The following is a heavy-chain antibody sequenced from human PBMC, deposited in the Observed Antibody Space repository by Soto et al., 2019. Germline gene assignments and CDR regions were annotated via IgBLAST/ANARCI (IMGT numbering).Heavy chain of an antibody. CDR3: ARDMTSGTDDY. D-gene: IGHD3-3*01. Sequence: KPGGSLRLSCVASGFAFNSYIMNWVRQAPGKGLEWVSSISRSSIFIYYTDSVKGRFTISRDDAENSLFLQMNSLRAEDTAVYYCARDMTSGTDDYWGPGTMV. J-gene: IGHJ4*02. V-gene: IGHV3-21*01. CDR1: GFAFNSYI. CDR2: ISRSSIFI.